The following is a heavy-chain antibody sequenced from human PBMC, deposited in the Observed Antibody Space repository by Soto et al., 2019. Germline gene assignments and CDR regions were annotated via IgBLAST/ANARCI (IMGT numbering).Heavy chain of an antibody. V-gene: IGHV3-21*01. Sequence: EVQLVESGGGLVKPGGSLRLSCAASGFTFSSYSMNWVRQAPGKGLEWVSSISSSSSYIYYADSVKGRFTISRDNAKNSLYLQMNSLRAEDTAVYYCARDRSLRWVGVPGLFDYWGQGTLVTVSS. J-gene: IGHJ4*02. CDR3: ARDRSLRWVGVPGLFDY. CDR2: ISSSSSYI. D-gene: IGHD4-17*01. CDR1: GFTFSSYS.